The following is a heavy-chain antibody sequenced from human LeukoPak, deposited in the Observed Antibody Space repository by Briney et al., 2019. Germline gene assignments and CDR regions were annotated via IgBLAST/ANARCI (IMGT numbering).Heavy chain of an antibody. CDR2: IYTSGST. CDR1: GGSISSYY. D-gene: IGHD4-23*01. J-gene: IGHJ4*02. CDR3: ARTSHPTTVVSPYDF. V-gene: IGHV4-4*07. Sequence: SETLSLTCTVSGGSISSYYWSWIRQPAGKGLEWIGRIYTSGSTNYDPSLKSRVTMPVDTSKNQFSLKLNSVTAADTAVYYCARTSHPTTVVSPYDFWGQGTLVTVSS.